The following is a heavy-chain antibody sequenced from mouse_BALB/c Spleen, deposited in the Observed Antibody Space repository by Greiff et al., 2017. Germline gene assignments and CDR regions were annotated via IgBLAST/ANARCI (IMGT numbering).Heavy chain of an antibody. V-gene: IGHV5-12-2*01. J-gene: IGHJ2*01. Sequence: EVMLVESGGGLVQPGGSLKLSCAASGFTFSSYTMSWVRQTPEKRLEWVAYISNGGGSTYYPDTVKGRFTISRDNAKNTLYLQMSSLKSEDTAMYYCARQYYGSRSYYFDYWGQGTTLTVSS. CDR3: ARQYYGSRSYYFDY. CDR1: GFTFSSYT. CDR2: ISNGGGST. D-gene: IGHD1-1*01.